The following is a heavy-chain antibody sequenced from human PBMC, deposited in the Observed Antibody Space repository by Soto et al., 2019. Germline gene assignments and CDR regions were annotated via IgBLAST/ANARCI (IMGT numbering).Heavy chain of an antibody. CDR3: ARDPKTSGGQHWAFNYFDS. J-gene: IGHJ4*02. CDR2: ISYDGTNK. CDR1: GFSFSISP. D-gene: IGHD7-27*01. Sequence: QVQLVESGGGVVQPGRSLRLSCAASGFSFSISPMHWVRQAPGKGPEWVALISYDGTNKFYADSVKGRFTISRDNSKSTLYLQVYSLRPEDAAVYYCARDPKTSGGQHWAFNYFDSCGQGTLVTVSS. V-gene: IGHV3-30-3*01.